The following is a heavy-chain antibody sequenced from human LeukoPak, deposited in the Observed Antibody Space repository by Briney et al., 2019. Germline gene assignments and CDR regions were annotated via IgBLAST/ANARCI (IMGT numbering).Heavy chain of an antibody. CDR3: ARRGDSYAVFDY. D-gene: IGHD5-18*01. J-gene: IGHJ4*02. CDR2: IYYRGST. Sequence: SETLSLTCTVSGGSISNNNYYWGWIRQPPGKGLEWIGSIYYRGSTYYNPSLKSRVTISVDTSKNQFSLKLSSVTAADTAVYYCARRGDSYAVFDYWGQGTLVTVSS. CDR1: GGSISNNNYY. V-gene: IGHV4-39*01.